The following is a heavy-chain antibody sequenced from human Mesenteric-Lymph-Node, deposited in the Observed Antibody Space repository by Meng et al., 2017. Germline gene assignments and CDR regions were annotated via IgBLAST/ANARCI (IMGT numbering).Heavy chain of an antibody. CDR2: INPNSGGT. D-gene: IGHD3-3*01. CDR3: ARDANTHYDFWSGFRFVDWFDP. V-gene: IGHV1-2*02. CDR1: GYTFTGYY. J-gene: IGHJ5*02. Sequence: ASVKVSCKASGYTFTGYYMHWVRQAPGQGLEWMGWINPNSGGTNYAQKFQGRVTMTRDTSASTAYMELSSLRSEDTAVYYCARDANTHYDFWSGFRFVDWFDPWGQGNQV.